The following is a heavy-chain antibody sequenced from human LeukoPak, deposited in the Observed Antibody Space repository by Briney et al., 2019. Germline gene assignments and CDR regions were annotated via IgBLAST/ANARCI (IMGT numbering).Heavy chain of an antibody. Sequence: PGGSLRLSCAVSEISITTTYMSWVRQAPGKGREGVALIYSGGGHFYGDSVTGRFTISRDNSKNPLYLQMNSLRAEDTAVYYCARAKWVGTTDNWFDPWGQGTLVTVSS. V-gene: IGHV3-66*01. J-gene: IGHJ5*02. CDR1: EISITTTY. CDR2: IYSGGGH. CDR3: ARAKWVGTTDNWFDP. D-gene: IGHD1-1*01.